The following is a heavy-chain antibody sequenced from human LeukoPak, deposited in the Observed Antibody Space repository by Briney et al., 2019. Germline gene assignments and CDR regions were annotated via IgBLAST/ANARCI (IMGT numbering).Heavy chain of an antibody. CDR1: GGSISSYY. Sequence: SETLSLTCTVSGGSISSYYWSWIRQPPGKGLEWIGYIYYSGSTNYNPSLKSRVTISVDTSKNQFSLKPSSVAAADTAVYYCARGQWLRPTVDYWGQGTLVTVSS. D-gene: IGHD5-12*01. J-gene: IGHJ4*02. CDR3: ARGQWLRPTVDY. V-gene: IGHV4-59*01. CDR2: IYYSGST.